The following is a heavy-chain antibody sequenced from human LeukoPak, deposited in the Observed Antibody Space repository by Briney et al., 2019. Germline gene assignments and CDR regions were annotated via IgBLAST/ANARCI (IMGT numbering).Heavy chain of an antibody. D-gene: IGHD3-10*01. CDR2: INAGNGNT. J-gene: IGHJ6*02. CDR1: GYTFTSYA. V-gene: IGHV1-3*01. Sequence: ASVKVSCKASGYTFTSYAMHWVRQAPGQRLEWMGWINAGNGNTKYSQKFQGRVTITRDTSASTAYMELSSLRSEDTAVYYCARDGGSGSYPLYYYYGMDVWGQGTTVTVSS. CDR3: ARDGGSGSYPLYYYYGMDV.